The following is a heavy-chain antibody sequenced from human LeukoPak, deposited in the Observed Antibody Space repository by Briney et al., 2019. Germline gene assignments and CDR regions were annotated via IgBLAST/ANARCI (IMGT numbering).Heavy chain of an antibody. Sequence: GGSLRLSCAASGFTFSSYEMNWVRQAPGKGLEWVSYISSSGSTIYYTDSVKGRFTISRDNADNSLYLQMNSLGAEDTAVYFCARLGPVNKDHYIDVGGKGTTVTISS. CDR3: ARLGPVNKDHYIDV. J-gene: IGHJ6*03. CDR2: ISSSGSTI. CDR1: GFTFSSYE. D-gene: IGHD4-17*01. V-gene: IGHV3-48*03.